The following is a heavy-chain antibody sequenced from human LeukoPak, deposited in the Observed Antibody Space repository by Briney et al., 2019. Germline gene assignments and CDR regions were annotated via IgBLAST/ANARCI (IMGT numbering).Heavy chain of an antibody. CDR3: AKQGTGSYLDH. CDR2: IGGGGTNT. V-gene: IGHV3-23*01. J-gene: IGHJ4*02. Sequence: AGGSLRLSCAASGFSFSTYAMSWVRQAPGKGLEWVSSIGGGGTNTYYADSVKGRFTISRDNSKNTLYLQMNSLRAEDTAVYYSAKQGTGSYLDHWGQGTLVTVSS. D-gene: IGHD2-8*02. CDR1: GFSFSTYA.